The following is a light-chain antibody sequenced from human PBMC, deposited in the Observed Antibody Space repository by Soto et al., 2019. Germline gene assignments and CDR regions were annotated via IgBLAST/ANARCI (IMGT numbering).Light chain of an antibody. CDR1: HGISTW. Sequence: DIQMTQSPSTLSASVGDRVTLTCRASHGISTWLPWYQQRPGKAPKLLIYKASSLESGVPPRFSGGGSGTEFTLTITSLQPDDFATYYCQQYNTYPWTFGQGTKVEFK. V-gene: IGKV1-5*03. J-gene: IGKJ1*01. CDR2: KAS. CDR3: QQYNTYPWT.